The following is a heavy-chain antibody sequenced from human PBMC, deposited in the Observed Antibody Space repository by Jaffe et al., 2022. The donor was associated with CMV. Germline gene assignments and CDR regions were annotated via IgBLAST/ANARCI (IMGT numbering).Heavy chain of an antibody. D-gene: IGHD6-6*01. CDR3: ARIRVYSDSSDYEEDY. J-gene: IGHJ4*02. V-gene: IGHV2-70*15. Sequence: QVTLRESGPALVKPTQTLTLTCTFSGFSLSTSGMCVSWIRQPPGKALEWLARIDWDDDKYYNTSLKTRLSISKDTSKKQVVLTMTNMEPVDTATYYCARIRVYSDSSDYEEDYWGQGTLVTVSP. CDR1: GFSLSTSGMC. CDR2: IDWDDDK.